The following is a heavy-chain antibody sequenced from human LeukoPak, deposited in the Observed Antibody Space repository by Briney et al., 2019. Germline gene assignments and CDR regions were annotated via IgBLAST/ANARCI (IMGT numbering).Heavy chain of an antibody. CDR3: TRRSEYCSSTSCYIDAYYYYYMDV. CDR1: GFTFSSYA. V-gene: IGHV3-73*01. CDR2: IRSKANSYAT. D-gene: IGHD2-2*01. Sequence: GGSLRLSCAASGFTFSSYAMHWVRQASGKGLEWVGRIRSKANSYATAYAASVKGRFTISRDDSKNTAYLQMNSLKTEDTAVYYCTRRSEYCSSTSCYIDAYYYYYMDVSGKGTTVTVSS. J-gene: IGHJ6*03.